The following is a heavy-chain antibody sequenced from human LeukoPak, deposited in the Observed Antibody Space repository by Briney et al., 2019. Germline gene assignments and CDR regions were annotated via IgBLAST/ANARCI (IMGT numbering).Heavy chain of an antibody. D-gene: IGHD3-10*01. V-gene: IGHV1-2*02. CDR1: GYTFTGYY. CDR3: ARGPYYYGSGSIGSANWFDP. J-gene: IGHJ5*02. Sequence: ASVKVSCKASGYTFTGYYMHWVRQAPGQGLEWMGWINPNSGGTKYAQNFQGRVTMTRDTSISTAYMELSRLRSDDTAVYYCARGPYYYGSGSIGSANWFDPWGQGTLVTVSS. CDR2: INPNSGGT.